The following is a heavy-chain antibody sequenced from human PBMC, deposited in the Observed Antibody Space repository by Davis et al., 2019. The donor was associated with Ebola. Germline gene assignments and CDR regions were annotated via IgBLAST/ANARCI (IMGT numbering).Heavy chain of an antibody. V-gene: IGHV1-46*01. CDR3: ARDLSSAGWYYFDN. J-gene: IGHJ4*02. CDR1: GYIFTSYY. CDR2: IGPGGGST. D-gene: IGHD6-19*01. Sequence: ASVKVSCKASGYIFTSYYIHWVRQAPGQGLQWLGFIGPGGGSTFYAQNFRDRVTMTRDTSTTAVYLEMSSLKSDDTAMYFCARDLSSAGWYYFDNWGQGSRSPSRQ.